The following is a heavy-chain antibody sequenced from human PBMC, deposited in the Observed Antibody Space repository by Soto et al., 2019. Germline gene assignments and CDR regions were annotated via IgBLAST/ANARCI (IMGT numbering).Heavy chain of an antibody. D-gene: IGHD3-10*01. J-gene: IGHJ5*02. CDR1: GGSISSGGYY. CDR3: AREMVRGVIKWFDP. Sequence: SETLSLTCTVSGGSISSGGYYWSWIRQHPGKGLEWIGYIYYGGSTYYNPSLKSRVTISVDTSKDQFSLKLSSVTAADTAVYYCAREMVRGVIKWFDPWGQGTLVTVSS. CDR2: IYYGGST. V-gene: IGHV4-31*03.